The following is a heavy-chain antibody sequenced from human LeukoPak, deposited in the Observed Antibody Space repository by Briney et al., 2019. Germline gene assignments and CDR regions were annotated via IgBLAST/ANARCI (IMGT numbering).Heavy chain of an antibody. CDR1: GFTFSSYS. J-gene: IGHJ5*02. D-gene: IGHD3-9*01. CDR2: ISSSSSTI. V-gene: IGHV3-48*01. CDR3: ARVRSYVRYFDWLTRTCWFDP. Sequence: GGSLRLSCAASGFTFSSYSMNWVRQAPGKGLEWVSYISSSSSTIYYADSVKGRFTISRDNAKNSLYLQMNSLRAEDTAVYYCARVRSYVRYFDWLTRTCWFDPWGQGTLVTVSS.